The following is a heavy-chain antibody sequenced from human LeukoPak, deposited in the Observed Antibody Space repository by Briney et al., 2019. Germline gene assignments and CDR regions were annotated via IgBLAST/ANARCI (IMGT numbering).Heavy chain of an antibody. CDR1: GFTFISYS. Sequence: GGSLRLSCAASGFTFISYSMNWVRQAPGKGLEWVSSISNSSPNIYYADSVKGRFTISRDNAKNSLYLQMNSLRAEDTAVYYCSRDRPGDYDWFFWDYWGQGTLVTVSS. J-gene: IGHJ4*02. CDR3: SRDRPGDYDWFFWDY. V-gene: IGHV3-21*01. CDR2: ISNSSPNI. D-gene: IGHD4-17*01.